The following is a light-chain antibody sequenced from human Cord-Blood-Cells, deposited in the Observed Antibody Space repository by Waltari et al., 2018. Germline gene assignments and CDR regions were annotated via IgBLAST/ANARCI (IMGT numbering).Light chain of an antibody. Sequence: DIQMTQSASSLSASVGDRVTITCRASQSISSYLNWYQQKPGKAPKLRIYAASSLQSGVLSRFSGSGCGADFTLTINSLQPEDCATYYCQQSDSTPYSVGQGTKLGIK. J-gene: IGKJ2*03. CDR3: QQSDSTPYS. V-gene: IGKV1-39*01. CDR1: QSISSY. CDR2: AAS.